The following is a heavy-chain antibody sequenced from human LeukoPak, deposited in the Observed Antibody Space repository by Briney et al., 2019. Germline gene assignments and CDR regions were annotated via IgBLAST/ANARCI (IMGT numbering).Heavy chain of an antibody. J-gene: IGHJ3*02. V-gene: IGHV4-59*01. D-gene: IGHD1-26*01. CDR1: GGSISSYY. CDR2: IYYSGST. Sequence: SETLSLTCTVSGGSISSYYWSWIRQPPGKGLEWIGYIYYSGSTNYNPSLKSRVTISVDTSKNQFSLKLSSVTAADTAVYYCARDPSGGPDAFDIWGQGTMVTVSP. CDR3: ARDPSGGPDAFDI.